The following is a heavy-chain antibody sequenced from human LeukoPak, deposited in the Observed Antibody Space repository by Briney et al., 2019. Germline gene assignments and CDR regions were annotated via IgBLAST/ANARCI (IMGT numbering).Heavy chain of an antibody. Sequence: SVKVSCTASGGTFSSYAISWVRQSPGQQGECMGGIIPIFGTANYAQKFQGRVMITADESTSTAYMELSSLRSEDTAVYYCARDYRVVTARRGFDYWGQGTLVTVSS. V-gene: IGHV1-69*13. CDR3: ARDYRVVTARRGFDY. D-gene: IGHD2-21*02. CDR1: GGTFSSYA. J-gene: IGHJ4*02. CDR2: IIPIFGTA.